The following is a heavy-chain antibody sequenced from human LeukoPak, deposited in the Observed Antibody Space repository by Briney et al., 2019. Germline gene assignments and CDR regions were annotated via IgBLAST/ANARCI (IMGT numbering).Heavy chain of an antibody. CDR2: INPDSGGT. J-gene: IGHJ3*01. CDR3: ARTFYDTLDSDAFDF. CDR1: GYTFTGYY. Sequence: ASVKVSCQASGYTFTGYYMHWVRQAPGQGLEWMGWINPDSGGTNNAQKFQGRVTMTRDTSISTAYMELSRLRSDDTAAYYCARTFYDTLDSDAFDFWGQGTMVIVSS. D-gene: IGHD2/OR15-2a*01. V-gene: IGHV1-2*02.